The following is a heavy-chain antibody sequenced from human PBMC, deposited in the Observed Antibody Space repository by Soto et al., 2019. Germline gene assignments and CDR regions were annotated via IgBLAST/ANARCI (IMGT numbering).Heavy chain of an antibody. CDR2: IYYRGNT. D-gene: IGHD3-9*01. CDR3: ARLEGLATISYYFDF. Sequence: SETLSLTCTVSGGSVSSGSYYWSWIRQPPGKGLEWIGSIYYRGNTYYNPSLQTRVTISLDKSKSQFSLRLNSVTAADSAVYFCARLEGLATISYYFDFWGQGAQVTVSS. V-gene: IGHV4-39*01. CDR1: GGSVSSGSYY. J-gene: IGHJ4*02.